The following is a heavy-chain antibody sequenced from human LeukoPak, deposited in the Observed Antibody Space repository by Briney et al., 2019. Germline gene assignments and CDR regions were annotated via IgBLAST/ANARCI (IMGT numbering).Heavy chain of an antibody. CDR1: GDSISRSDSY. J-gene: IGHJ1*01. V-gene: IGHV4-39*01. CDR3: ARRRYYDGSGYLE. D-gene: IGHD3-22*01. Sequence: SETLSLTCSVSGDSISRSDSYWDWIRQPPGKGLEWIGTIYYRGRTYYSPSLNSRVTMSVDTSNNQFSLNLRSVTAADTAVYYCARRRYYDGSGYLEWGRGTLLSVSS. CDR2: IYYRGRT.